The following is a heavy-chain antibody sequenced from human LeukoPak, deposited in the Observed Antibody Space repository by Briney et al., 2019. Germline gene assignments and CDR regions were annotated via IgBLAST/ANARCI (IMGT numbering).Heavy chain of an antibody. CDR2: ISSSGGTI. CDR1: GFTFSNYE. V-gene: IGHV3-48*03. CDR3: ARGAHLWAYFDY. D-gene: IGHD5-18*01. Sequence: PGGSLRLSCAVSGFTFSNYEMNWVRQAPGKGLEWVSYISSSGGTIYYADSVKGRFTISRDNAENSLYLQMNSLRAEDTAVYYCARGAHLWAYFDYWGQGTLVTVSS. J-gene: IGHJ4*02.